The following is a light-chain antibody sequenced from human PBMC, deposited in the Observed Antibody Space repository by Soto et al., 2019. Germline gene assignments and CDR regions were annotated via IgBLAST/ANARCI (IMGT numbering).Light chain of an antibody. V-gene: IGKV1-5*01. CDR2: DAS. J-gene: IGKJ2*01. CDR3: QQYSSNFYT. Sequence: DIQMTQSPSTLSASVGDRVTITCRASQSISSHLAWYQQKPGKAPEVLIYDASTLESGVSSRLSGSGSGTKFTLTISNLQPDDFATYFCQQYSSNFYTFGQGTKVDIK. CDR1: QSISSH.